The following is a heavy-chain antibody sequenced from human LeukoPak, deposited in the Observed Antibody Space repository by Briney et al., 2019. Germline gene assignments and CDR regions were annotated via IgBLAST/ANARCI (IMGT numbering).Heavy chain of an antibody. CDR1: GGSISSSNW. V-gene: IGHV4-4*02. D-gene: IGHD1-26*01. Sequence: PSETLSLTCAVSGGSISSSNWWSWVRQPPGKGLEWIGEIYHSGSTNYNPSLKSRVTISVDTSKNQFSLKLSSVTAADTAVYYCARPSRQVGPYYGMDVWGQGTTVTVSS. J-gene: IGHJ6*02. CDR2: IYHSGST. CDR3: ARPSRQVGPYYGMDV.